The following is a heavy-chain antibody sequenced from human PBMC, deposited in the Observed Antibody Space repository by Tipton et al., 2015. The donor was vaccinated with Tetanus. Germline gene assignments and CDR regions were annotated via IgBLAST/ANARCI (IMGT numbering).Heavy chain of an antibody. J-gene: IGHJ4*02. D-gene: IGHD6-19*01. CDR2: NGGYNGDT. V-gene: IGHV1-18*01. CDR1: GYSFTTYG. Sequence: QSGAEVKKPGASVKVSCRASGYSFTTYGINWVRQAPGQGLEWLGWNGGYNGDTNYAKKFQGRVTMTTDTATNTAYMELRSLRSDDTAVYFCARLVKQWLVPEDYWGQGTQIIVSS. CDR3: ARLVKQWLVPEDY.